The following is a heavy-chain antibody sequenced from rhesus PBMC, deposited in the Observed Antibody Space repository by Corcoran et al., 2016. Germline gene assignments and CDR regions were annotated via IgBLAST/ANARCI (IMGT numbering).Heavy chain of an antibody. Sequence: QVQLVQSGAEVKKPGSSVKVSCKASGYTFTDYYMHWVRQAPGKGLEWRGEINPKTGGTNYAQKCQGRVTMTRDTATSTAYMELSSLRSEDTAVYYCARDRGIAAAFDYWGQGVLVTVSS. CDR2: INPKTGGT. V-gene: IGHV1-138*01. CDR1: GYTFTDYY. D-gene: IGHD6-43*01. CDR3: ARDRGIAAAFDY. J-gene: IGHJ4*01.